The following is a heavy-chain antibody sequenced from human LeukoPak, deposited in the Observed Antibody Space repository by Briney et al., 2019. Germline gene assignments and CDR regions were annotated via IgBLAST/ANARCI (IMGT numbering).Heavy chain of an antibody. D-gene: IGHD2-21*01. CDR2: ISYDGSNK. Sequence: PGRSLRLSCAASGFTFSSYGMHWVRQAPGKGLEWVAVISYDGSNKYYADSVKGRFTISRDYSKNTLYLQMNSLRAEDTAVYYCAKFHIVVVNGYFDYWGQGTLVTVSS. J-gene: IGHJ4*02. V-gene: IGHV3-30*18. CDR1: GFTFSSYG. CDR3: AKFHIVVVNGYFDY.